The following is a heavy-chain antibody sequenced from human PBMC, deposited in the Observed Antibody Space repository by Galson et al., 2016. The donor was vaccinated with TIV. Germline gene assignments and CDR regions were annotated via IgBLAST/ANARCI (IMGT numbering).Heavy chain of an antibody. CDR1: RGTFNNFG. D-gene: IGHD4-17*01. V-gene: IGHV1-69*05. CDR2: IIPIFPTP. J-gene: IGHJ4*02. Sequence: SVKVSCKASRGTFNNFGISWVRQAPGQGLEWMGEIIPIFPTPNYAQKFQGRVTIATDESTSTAYMVVSSLTSYATAIYYCTRDHRDHADYYYFESWGQGTLVTVSS. CDR3: TRDHRDHADYYYFES.